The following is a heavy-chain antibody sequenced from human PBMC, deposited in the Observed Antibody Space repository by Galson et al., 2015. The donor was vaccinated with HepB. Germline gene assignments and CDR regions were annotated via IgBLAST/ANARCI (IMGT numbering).Heavy chain of an antibody. D-gene: IGHD6-6*01. CDR2: IDWDADK. J-gene: IGHJ5*02. CDR1: GFSLSTSGMC. CDR3: ARIRQYSSSSAFDNWFDP. V-gene: IGHV2-70*01. Sequence: PALVKPTQTLTLTCTFSGFSLSTSGMCVSWIRQPPGKALEWLALIDWDADKYYSTSLKTRLTISKDTSKNQVVLTMTNMDPVDTATYYCARIRQYSSSSAFDNWFDPWGQGTLVTVSS.